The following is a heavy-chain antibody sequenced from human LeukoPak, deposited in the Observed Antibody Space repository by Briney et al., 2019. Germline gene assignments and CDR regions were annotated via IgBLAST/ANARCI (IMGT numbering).Heavy chain of an antibody. J-gene: IGHJ4*02. V-gene: IGHV6-1*01. CDR1: GDSVSSNSAT. Sequence: SQTLSLTCAISGDSVSSNSATWHWIRQSPSRGLEWVRRTYYRSNRAKWYNDYAASVKGRMAINPDTSQNQFSLQLNSVTPDDTAVYYCARTVTAYSGYDSGFDYWGQGTLVTVSS. CDR2: TYYRSNRAKWYN. CDR3: ARTVTAYSGYDSGFDY. D-gene: IGHD5-12*01.